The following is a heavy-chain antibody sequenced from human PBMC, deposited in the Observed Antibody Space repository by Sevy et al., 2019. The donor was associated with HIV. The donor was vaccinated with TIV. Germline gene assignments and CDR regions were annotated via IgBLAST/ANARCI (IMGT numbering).Heavy chain of an antibody. CDR1: GFTFSDYW. J-gene: IGHJ4*02. CDR3: ARGVTTVTPFDY. V-gene: IGHV3-7*01. Sequence: GGSLRLSCTASGFTFSDYWMSWVRRAPGKGLEWVANLKQDGSDKHYVDSVKGRFTISRDNAKNSLYLQMNSLRAGDTAVYYCARGVTTVTPFDYWGQGTLVTVSS. CDR2: LKQDGSDK. D-gene: IGHD4-17*01.